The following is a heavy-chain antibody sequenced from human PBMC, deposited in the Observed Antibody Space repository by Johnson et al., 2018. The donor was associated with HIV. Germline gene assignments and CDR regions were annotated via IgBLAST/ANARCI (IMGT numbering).Heavy chain of an antibody. CDR2: RGKEGRHK. D-gene: IGHD5-12*01. J-gene: IGHJ3*02. CDR3: AKVRGWSDDTFDI. Sequence: VQLVESGGGVVQPGKSLRLSCAASGFTFSSYGMHWVRQAPGKGGEGGAGRGKEGRHKDYADSVKGRFTIPRDNSKNTLYLQMNSLRAEDTAVYYCAKVRGWSDDTFDIWGQGTMVTVSS. CDR1: GFTFSSYG. V-gene: IGHV3-33*06.